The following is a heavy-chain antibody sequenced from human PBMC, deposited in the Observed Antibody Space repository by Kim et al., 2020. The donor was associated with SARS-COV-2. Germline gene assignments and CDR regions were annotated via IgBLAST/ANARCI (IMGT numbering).Heavy chain of an antibody. CDR3: ARDISGSYKYYFDY. CDR1: GFTFDDYG. Sequence: GWSLRLSCAASGFTFDDYGMSWVRQAPGKGLEWVSGINWNGGSTGYADSVKGRFTISRDNAKNSLYLQMNSLRAEDTALYHCARDISGSYKYYFDYWGQGTLVTVSS. CDR2: INWNGGST. V-gene: IGHV3-20*01. D-gene: IGHD1-26*01. J-gene: IGHJ4*02.